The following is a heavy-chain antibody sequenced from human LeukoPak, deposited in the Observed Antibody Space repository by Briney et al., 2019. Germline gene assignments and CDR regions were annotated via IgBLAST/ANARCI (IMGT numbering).Heavy chain of an antibody. J-gene: IGHJ4*02. CDR3: ARDRGSSWYLQFDY. CDR2: INPDGGEI. CDR1: GFTFSTSW. V-gene: IGHV3-7*01. D-gene: IGHD6-13*01. Sequence: GGSLRLSCAASGFTFSTSWMTWVRQAPGKGLEWVASINPDGGEIHYVDSVKGRFTISRDNAKNSLYLQMNSLRAEDTAVYYCARDRGSSWYLQFDYWGQGTLVTVSS.